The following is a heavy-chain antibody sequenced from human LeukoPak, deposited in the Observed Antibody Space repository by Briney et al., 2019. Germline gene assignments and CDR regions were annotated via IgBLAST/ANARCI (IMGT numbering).Heavy chain of an antibody. CDR3: ARAHDYGDYHFDY. CDR2: IYYSGST. J-gene: IGHJ4*02. D-gene: IGHD4-17*01. CDR1: GGSVSSGSYY. V-gene: IGHV4-61*01. Sequence: SETLSLTCTVSGGSVSSGSYYWSWIRQPPGTGLEWIGYIYYSGSTNYNPSLKSRVTISVDTSKSQFSLKLSSVTAADTAVYYCARAHDYGDYHFDYWGQGTLVTVSS.